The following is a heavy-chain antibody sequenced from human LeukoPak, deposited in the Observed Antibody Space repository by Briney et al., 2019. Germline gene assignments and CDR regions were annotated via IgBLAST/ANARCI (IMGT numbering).Heavy chain of an antibody. D-gene: IGHD3-22*01. CDR2: IYYSGST. Sequence: PSETLSLTCTVSGGSISSYYWSWIRQPPGKGLEWIGYIYYSGSTNYNPSLKSRVTISVDTSKNQFSLKLSSVTAADTAVYYCARVGSYFGSSFNYDSSGYYDYWGQGTLVTVSS. J-gene: IGHJ4*02. V-gene: IGHV4-59*01. CDR1: GGSISSYY. CDR3: ARVGSYFGSSFNYDSSGYYDY.